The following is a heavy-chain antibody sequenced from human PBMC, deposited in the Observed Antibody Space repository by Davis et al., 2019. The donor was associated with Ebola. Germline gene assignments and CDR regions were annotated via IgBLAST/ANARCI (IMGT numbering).Heavy chain of an antibody. J-gene: IGHJ4*02. D-gene: IGHD4-17*01. CDR3: ARDQSTVTTVYFDY. CDR2: INPSGGST. CDR1: GGTFSSYA. V-gene: IGHV1-46*01. Sequence: AASVKVSCKASGGTFSSYAISWVRQAPGQGLEWMGIINPSGGSTSYAQKFQGRVTMTRDTSTSTVYMELSSLRSEDTAVYYCARDQSTVTTVYFDYWGQGTLVTVSS.